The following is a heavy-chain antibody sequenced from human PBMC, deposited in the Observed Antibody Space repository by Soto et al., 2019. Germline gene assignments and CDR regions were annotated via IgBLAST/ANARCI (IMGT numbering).Heavy chain of an antibody. Sequence: SETLSLTCVVSGGSLSSYYWSWIRQPPGKGLEWIGYIYYSGSTNYNPSLKSRVTISVDTSKNQFSLKLSSVTAADTAVYYCARDHGAILGEYWGQGTLVTVSS. CDR3: ARDHGAILGEY. D-gene: IGHD1-26*01. V-gene: IGHV4-59*01. J-gene: IGHJ4*02. CDR1: GGSLSSYY. CDR2: IYYSGST.